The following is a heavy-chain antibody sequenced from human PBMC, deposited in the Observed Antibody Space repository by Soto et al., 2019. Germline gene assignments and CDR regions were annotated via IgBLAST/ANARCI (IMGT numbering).Heavy chain of an antibody. Sequence: PGESLKISCKGSGYSFTSYWIGWVRQMPGKGLEWMGIIYPGDSDTRYSPSFQGQVTISADKSISTAYLQWSSLKASDTAMYYCARGPTGYSYANWFDPWGQGTLVTSPQ. J-gene: IGHJ5*02. CDR2: IYPGDSDT. CDR1: GYSFTSYW. CDR3: ARGPTGYSYANWFDP. V-gene: IGHV5-51*01. D-gene: IGHD5-18*01.